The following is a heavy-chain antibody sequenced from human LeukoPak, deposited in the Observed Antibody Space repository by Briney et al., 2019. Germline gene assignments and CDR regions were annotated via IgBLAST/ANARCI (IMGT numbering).Heavy chain of an antibody. CDR1: GYTFIDHY. Sequence: ASVKVSCKASGYTFIDHYIQWARQAPGQGLEWMGWVNPYNGATRYAPKFQGRVTMTTDSSINTVYMELSGLISDDTAVYYCARAWGTDYDTKTRWGIFQHWGQGTLVTVSS. V-gene: IGHV1-2*02. CDR2: VNPYNGAT. J-gene: IGHJ1*01. CDR3: ARAWGTDYDTKTRWGIFQH. D-gene: IGHD3-16*01.